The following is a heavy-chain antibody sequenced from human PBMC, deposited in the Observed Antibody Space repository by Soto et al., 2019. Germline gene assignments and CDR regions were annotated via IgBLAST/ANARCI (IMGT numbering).Heavy chain of an antibody. V-gene: IGHV5-51*01. CDR3: VTYSSSGYSSSWYFDY. J-gene: IGHJ4*02. Sequence: GESLKISCKGSGYSFTSYWIGWVRQMPGKGLEWMGIIYPGDSDTRYSPSFQGQVTISADKSISTAYLQWSSLKASDTAMYYCVTYSSSGYSSSWYFDYWGQGTLVTVSS. CDR1: GYSFTSYW. D-gene: IGHD6-13*01. CDR2: IYPGDSDT.